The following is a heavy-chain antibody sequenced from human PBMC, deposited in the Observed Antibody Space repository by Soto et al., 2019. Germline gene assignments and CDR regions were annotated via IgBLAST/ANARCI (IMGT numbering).Heavy chain of an antibody. J-gene: IGHJ4*02. D-gene: IGHD2-15*01. CDR2: ISAYNGNT. CDR1: GYTFINYD. V-gene: IGHV1-18*01. Sequence: QVQLVQSGAEVKKPGASVKVSCKASGYTFINYDITWERQAPEQGLEWMGWISAYNGNTNYAQKLQARLTMTTDTSTSTAYMELSSLRSDDTAVYYCAGYSGGNSACWGQGTLVIVSS. CDR3: AGYSGGNSAC.